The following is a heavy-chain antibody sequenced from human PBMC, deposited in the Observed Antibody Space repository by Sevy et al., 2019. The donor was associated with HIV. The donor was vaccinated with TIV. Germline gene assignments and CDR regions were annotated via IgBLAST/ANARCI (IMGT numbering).Heavy chain of an antibody. V-gene: IGHV3-23*01. CDR1: GFTFSNYG. J-gene: IGHJ3*02. Sequence: GGSLRLSCAASGFTFSNYGMSWVRQAPGKGLEWVSSTLAGGGSTYYADSVKGRFTISRDNSKNTLFLQMNSLRAEDTAVYYCARRDSANSFEIWGQGTMVTVSS. CDR2: TLAGGGST. CDR3: ARRDSANSFEI. D-gene: IGHD1-26*01.